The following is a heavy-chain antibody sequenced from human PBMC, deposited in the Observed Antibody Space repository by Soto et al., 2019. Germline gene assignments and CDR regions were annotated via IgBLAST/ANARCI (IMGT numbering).Heavy chain of an antibody. J-gene: IGHJ4*02. CDR3: ARATGHVNIVATIGY. CDR2: IYYSGST. CDR1: CGSISSCSYY. D-gene: IGHD5-12*01. Sequence: SETLSLTCTVSCGSISSCSYYWGGVRQPPGKGLLWIGSIYYSGSTYYNPSLQSRVTISVDTSKNQFSLKLSSVTAADTALYYCARATGHVNIVATIGYWGQGTLVTVSS. V-gene: IGHV4-39*01.